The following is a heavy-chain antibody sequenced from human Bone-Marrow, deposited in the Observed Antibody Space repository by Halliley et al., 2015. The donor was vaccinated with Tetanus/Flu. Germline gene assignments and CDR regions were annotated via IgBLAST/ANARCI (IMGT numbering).Heavy chain of an antibody. Sequence: TLSLTCAVSGGSISNSYWWGWVRQPPGKGLEWIGEISHDGSTNYNPSLKSRVSISVDKSKSQFSLKLRSVTAADTAVYYCARGPTVTAWGNWFAPWGQGTLVIVSS. CDR3: ARGPTVTAWGNWFAP. CDR1: GGSISNSYW. J-gene: IGHJ5*02. V-gene: IGHV4-4*02. D-gene: IGHD4-17*01. CDR2: ISHDGST.